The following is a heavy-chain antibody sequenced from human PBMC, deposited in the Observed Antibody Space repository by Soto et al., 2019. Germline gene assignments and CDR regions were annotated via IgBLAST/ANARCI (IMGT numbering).Heavy chain of an antibody. J-gene: IGHJ4*02. V-gene: IGHV3-21*01. D-gene: IGHD5-12*01. CDR1: GFTFSSYS. CDR3: ARDLPYSGYDYEDWGWDY. Sequence: GGSLRLSCAASGFTFSSYSMNWVRQAPGKGLEWVSSISSSSSYIYYADSVKGRFTISRDNAKNSLYLQMNSLRAEDTAVYYCARDLPYSGYDYEDWGWDYWGQGTLVTVSS. CDR2: ISSSSSYI.